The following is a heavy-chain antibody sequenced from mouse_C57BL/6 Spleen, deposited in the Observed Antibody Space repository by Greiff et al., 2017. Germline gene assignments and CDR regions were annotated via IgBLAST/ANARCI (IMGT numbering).Heavy chain of an antibody. D-gene: IGHD1-1*01. V-gene: IGHV1-53*01. CDR1: GYTFTSYW. J-gene: IGHJ1*03. Sequence: QVQLKQPGTELVKPGASVKLSCKASGYTFTSYWMHWVKQRPGQGLEWIGNINPSNGGTNYNEKFKSKATLTVDKSSSTAYMQLSSLTSEDSAVYYCARSHYYGSSWYFDVWGTGTTVTVSS. CDR3: ARSHYYGSSWYFDV. CDR2: INPSNGGT.